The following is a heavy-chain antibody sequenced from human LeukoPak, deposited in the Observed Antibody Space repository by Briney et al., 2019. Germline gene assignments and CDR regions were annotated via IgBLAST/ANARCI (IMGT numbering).Heavy chain of an antibody. J-gene: IGHJ4*02. CDR1: GFHFSNYG. CDR3: ARSGIAVAGYFDY. Sequence: GGSLRLSCAASGFHFSNYGMNWVRQAPGKGLEWVSGITGDGGTTYYADSVRGRFTISRDNSKNTVYLQMNSLRAEDTAVYYCARSGIAVAGYFDYWGQGTLVTVSS. D-gene: IGHD6-19*01. CDR2: ITGDGGTT. V-gene: IGHV3-23*01.